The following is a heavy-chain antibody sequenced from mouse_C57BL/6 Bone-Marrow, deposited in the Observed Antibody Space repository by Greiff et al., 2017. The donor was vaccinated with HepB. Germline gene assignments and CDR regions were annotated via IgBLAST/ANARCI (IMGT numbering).Heavy chain of an antibody. CDR2: IYPRSGNT. CDR3: ARPYYGSSYWYFDV. J-gene: IGHJ1*03. Sequence: VQLVESGAELARPGASVKLSCKASGYTFTSYGISWVKQRTGQGLEWIGEIYPRSGNTYYNEKFKGKATLTADKSSSTAYMELRSLTSEDSAVYFCARPYYGSSYWYFDVWGTGTTVTVSS. V-gene: IGHV1-81*01. D-gene: IGHD1-1*01. CDR1: GYTFTSYG.